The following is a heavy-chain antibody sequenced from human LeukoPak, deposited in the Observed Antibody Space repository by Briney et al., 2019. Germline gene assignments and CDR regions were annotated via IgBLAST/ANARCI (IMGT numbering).Heavy chain of an antibody. V-gene: IGHV1-69*13. CDR2: IIPIFGTA. CDR1: GGTFTSYA. Sequence: GASVKVSCKASGGTFTSYAISWVRQAPGQGREWRGGIIPIFGTANYAQKFQGSVTITADESTSTAYMELSSLRSDDTAVYYCAIGYCSSTSCYGVFDYWGQGTLVTVSS. D-gene: IGHD2-2*01. CDR3: AIGYCSSTSCYGVFDY. J-gene: IGHJ4*02.